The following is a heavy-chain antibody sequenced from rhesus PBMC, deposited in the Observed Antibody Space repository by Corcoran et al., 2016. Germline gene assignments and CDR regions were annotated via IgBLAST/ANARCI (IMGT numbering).Heavy chain of an antibody. V-gene: IGHV1S2*01. CDR1: GYTFTDYY. Sequence: QVQLVQSGAEVKKPGSSVKVSCKASGYTFTDYYMHLVRQPPRQGLEWMGWINPYNGNTKDAQKFQGRVTMTRDTSTSTAYMELSSLRSEDTAVYYCARVVDWLFDYWGQGVLVTVSS. CDR3: ARVVDWLFDY. CDR2: INPYNGNT. J-gene: IGHJ4*01. D-gene: IGHD3-3*01.